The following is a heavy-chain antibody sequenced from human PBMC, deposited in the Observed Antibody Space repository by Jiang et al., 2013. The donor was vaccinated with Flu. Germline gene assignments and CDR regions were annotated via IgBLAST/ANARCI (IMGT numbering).Heavy chain of an antibody. CDR3: ARVESGSYLAD. J-gene: IGHJ4*02. CDR1: GFSLSTTGMR. D-gene: IGHD1-26*01. CDR2: IDWDDDK. Sequence: KPTQTLTLTCTFSGFSLSTTGMRVSWIRQPPGKALEWLARIDWDDDKFYNTSQKTRLTISKDTSKNQVVLTMTNMDPVDTATYYCARVESGSYLADWGQGTLVTVSS. V-gene: IGHV2-70*04.